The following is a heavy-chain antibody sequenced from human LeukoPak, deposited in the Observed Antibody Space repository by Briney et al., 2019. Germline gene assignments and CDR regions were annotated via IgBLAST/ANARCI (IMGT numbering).Heavy chain of an antibody. V-gene: IGHV4-39*01. J-gene: IGHJ4*02. CDR3: ARQSAENFYDSSGYLRYFDY. Sequence: SETLSLTCAVNGGSFSDYYWGWIRQPPGKGLEWIGSIYYSGSTYYNPSLKSRVTISVDTSKNQFSLKLSSVTAADTAVYYCARQSAENFYDSSGYLRYFDYWGQGTLVTVSS. CDR1: GGSFSDYY. D-gene: IGHD3-22*01. CDR2: IYYSGST.